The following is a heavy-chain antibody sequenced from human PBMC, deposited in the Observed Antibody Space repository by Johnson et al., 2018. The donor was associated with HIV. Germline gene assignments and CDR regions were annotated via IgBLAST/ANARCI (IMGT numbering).Heavy chain of an antibody. CDR3: AKVRWLRLDNEAFDS. Sequence: VQLVESGGGVVQPGGSLRLSCAASGFTFSTYGMHWVRQAPGKGLEWVAFIRYDGSNKYYADSVQGRFTISRDNSKNTLYLQMHSLRLEDTAVYYCAKVRWLRLDNEAFDSWGQGTMVTVS. D-gene: IGHD5-12*01. J-gene: IGHJ3*02. CDR1: GFTFSTYG. CDR2: IRYDGSNK. V-gene: IGHV3-30*02.